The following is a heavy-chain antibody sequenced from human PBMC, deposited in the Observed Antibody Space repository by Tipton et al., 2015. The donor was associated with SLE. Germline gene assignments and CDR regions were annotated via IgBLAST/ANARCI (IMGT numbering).Heavy chain of an antibody. V-gene: IGHV3-33*06. D-gene: IGHD3-10*01. CDR2: LWHDGSRK. Sequence: SLRLSCAASGFTFTTYGMHWVRQAPGKGLEWVASLWHDGSRKYYADSVKGRFTISRDNSKNTLDLQMDSLRAEDTAVCRCAKVKYSGSGTYYTFDYWGQGTLVTVSS. CDR1: GFTFTTYG. CDR3: AKVKYSGSGTYYTFDY. J-gene: IGHJ4*02.